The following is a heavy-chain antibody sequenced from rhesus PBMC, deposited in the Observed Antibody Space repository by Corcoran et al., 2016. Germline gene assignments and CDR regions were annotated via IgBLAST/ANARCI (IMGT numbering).Heavy chain of an antibody. D-gene: IGHD3-3*01. CDR2: IYGSRGGT. V-gene: IGHV4-76*01. Sequence: QVQLQESGPGVVKPSETLSLTCAVSGGSISGGYDWSWIRQPPGKGLDWIGDIYGSRGGTNYNPSLKNRVTISKNASKNEFSLKLSSVTAADTAVYYCARRTGYYTHFHYWGQGALVTVSS. J-gene: IGHJ4*01. CDR1: GGSISGGYD. CDR3: ARRTGYYTHFHY.